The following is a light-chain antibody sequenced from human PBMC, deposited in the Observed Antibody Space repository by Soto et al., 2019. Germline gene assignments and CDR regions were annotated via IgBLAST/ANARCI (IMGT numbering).Light chain of an antibody. J-gene: IGLJ1*01. CDR1: SSDIGGSKY. V-gene: IGLV2-14*01. CDR2: EVT. CDR3: SSKRSSDTLYV. Sequence: QSALTQPASLSGSPGQSITISCAGTSSDIGGSKYVSWYQQHPGKAPKLIIYEVTYRPSGVSARFSGSKSGNTASLTVSGLQAEEEADYYCSSKRSSDTLYVFGTGTKLTVL.